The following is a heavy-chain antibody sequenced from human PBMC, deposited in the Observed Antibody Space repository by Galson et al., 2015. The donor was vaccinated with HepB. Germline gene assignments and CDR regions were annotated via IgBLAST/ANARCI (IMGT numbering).Heavy chain of an antibody. J-gene: IGHJ4*02. V-gene: IGHV7-4-1*02. CDR2: INTNTGNP. D-gene: IGHD4-17*01. Sequence: SVKVSCKASGYTFTSYAMNWVRQAPGQGLEWMGWINTNTGNPTYAQGFTGRFVFSLDTSVNTAYLQISSLKAEDTAVYYCARGFFGVTTADRDYWGQGTLVTVSS. CDR1: GYTFTSYA. CDR3: ARGFFGVTTADRDY.